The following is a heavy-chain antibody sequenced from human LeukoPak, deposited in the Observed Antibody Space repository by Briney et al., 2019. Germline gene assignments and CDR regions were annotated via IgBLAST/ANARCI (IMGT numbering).Heavy chain of an antibody. CDR3: ARTGFSGSFGL. Sequence: KPSETLSLTCTVSGGSISSYYWSWIRQPPGKGLEWIGYIYYSGSTNYNPSLKSRVTISVKTSKNQFSLKLSSVTAADTAVYYCARTGFSGSFGLWGQGALVTVSS. J-gene: IGHJ5*02. CDR1: GGSISSYY. D-gene: IGHD1-26*01. CDR2: IYYSGST. V-gene: IGHV4-59*01.